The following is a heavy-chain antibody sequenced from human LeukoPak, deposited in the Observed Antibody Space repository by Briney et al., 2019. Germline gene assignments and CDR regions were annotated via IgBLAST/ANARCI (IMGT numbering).Heavy chain of an antibody. CDR2: IYYSGST. CDR3: ARAARGWYFDH. J-gene: IGHJ4*02. D-gene: IGHD3-10*01. CDR1: GGSISSYY. V-gene: IGHV4-59*01. Sequence: SETLSLTCTVSGGSISSYYWSWIRQHPGTGLEWIGNIYYSGSTNYNPSLKSRVTISVDTSKNQFSLNLTSVTAADAAVYYCARAARGWYFDHWGQGTLVTVSS.